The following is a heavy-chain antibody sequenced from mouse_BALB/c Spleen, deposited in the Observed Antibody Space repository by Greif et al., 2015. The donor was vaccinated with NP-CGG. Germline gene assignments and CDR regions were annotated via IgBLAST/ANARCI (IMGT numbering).Heavy chain of an antibody. J-gene: IGHJ3*01. CDR1: GYSITSGYS. Sequence: VQLQQPGPDLVKPSQSLSLTCAVTGYSITSGYSWHWIRQFPGNKLEWMGYIHYSGSTNYNPSLKSRISITRDTSKNHFFLQLNSVTTEDTATYYCARKGAYDNNWAWFAYWGLGTLVTVSA. CDR2: IHYSGST. V-gene: IGHV3-1*02. CDR3: ARKGAYDNNWAWFAY. D-gene: IGHD2-5*01.